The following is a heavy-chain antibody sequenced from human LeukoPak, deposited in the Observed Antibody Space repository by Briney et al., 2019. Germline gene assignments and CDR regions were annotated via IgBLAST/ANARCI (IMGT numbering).Heavy chain of an antibody. Sequence: PGGSLRLSCAASGFTFSSYSMTWVRQAPGKGLEWVSYISSSSSTIYYADSVKGRFTISRDNAKNSLYLQMNSLRDEDTAVYYCARVISGSYGRANYYYYYGMDVWGQGTTVTVSS. CDR1: GFTFSSYS. CDR2: ISSSSSTI. V-gene: IGHV3-48*02. CDR3: ARVISGSYGRANYYYYYGMDV. J-gene: IGHJ6*02. D-gene: IGHD3-10*01.